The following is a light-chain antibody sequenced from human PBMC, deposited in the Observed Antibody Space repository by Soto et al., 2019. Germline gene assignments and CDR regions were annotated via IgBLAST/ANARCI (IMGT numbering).Light chain of an antibody. CDR3: QQYYNWPWT. CDR2: GAS. Sequence: EIVMTQSPATMSVSPGERATLSCRASQSVSSNLAWYQQKPGQAPRLLIFGASTWATGIPARFSGSGSGTEFTLTISSLQSEDFAVYYCQQYYNWPWTFGQGTKVEIK. V-gene: IGKV3-15*01. CDR1: QSVSSN. J-gene: IGKJ1*01.